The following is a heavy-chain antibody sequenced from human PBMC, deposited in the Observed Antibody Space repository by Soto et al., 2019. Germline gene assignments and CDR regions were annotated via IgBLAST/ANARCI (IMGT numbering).Heavy chain of an antibody. J-gene: IGHJ4*02. Sequence: QVQLVQSGAEVKRPGSSVKGSCKASGGTFSSYPISWVRQAPGQGLEWMGGTNGNLGTGNYAQKFRGRLTITTDISTTTAYIELRSLTSEDTAVYYCARRDSHGFFRYFDNWGQGTLVTVSS. CDR3: ARRDSHGFFRYFDN. CDR2: TNGNLGTG. V-gene: IGHV1-69*06. D-gene: IGHD3-10*01. CDR1: GGTFSSYP.